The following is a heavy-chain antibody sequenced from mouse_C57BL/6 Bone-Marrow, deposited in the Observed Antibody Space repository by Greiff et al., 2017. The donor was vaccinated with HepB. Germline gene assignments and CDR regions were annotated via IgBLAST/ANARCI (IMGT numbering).Heavy chain of an antibody. V-gene: IGHV5-2*01. CDR2: INSDGGST. J-gene: IGHJ4*01. D-gene: IGHD2-3*01. Sequence: EVQVVESGGGLVQPGESLKLSCESNEYEFPSHDMSWVRKTPEKRLVLVAAINSDGGSTYYPDTMERRFIISRDNTKKTLDLQMSSLMSGDTALYYCANDGYYVDYAMDYWGQGTSVTVSS. CDR1: EYEFPSHD. CDR3: ANDGYYVDYAMDY.